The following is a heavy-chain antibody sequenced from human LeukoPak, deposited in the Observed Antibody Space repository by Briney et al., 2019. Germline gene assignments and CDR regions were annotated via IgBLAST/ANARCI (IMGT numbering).Heavy chain of an antibody. D-gene: IGHD6-13*01. J-gene: IGHJ3*02. CDR1: GFTFSSYA. Sequence: GGSLRLSCAASGFTFSSYAMSWVRQAPGKGLEWVSAISGSGGSTYYADSVKGRFTISRDNSKNTLYLQMNSLRAEDTAVYYCAKDPRYSSSWHDAFDIWGQGTMVTVSS. CDR2: ISGSGGST. V-gene: IGHV3-23*01. CDR3: AKDPRYSSSWHDAFDI.